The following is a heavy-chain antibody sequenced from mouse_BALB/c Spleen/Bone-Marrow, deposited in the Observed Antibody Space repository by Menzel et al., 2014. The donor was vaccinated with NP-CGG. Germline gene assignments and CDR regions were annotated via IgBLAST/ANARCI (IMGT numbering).Heavy chain of an antibody. Sequence: VQLQQSGAELVKPGASVKLSCKASGYTFTSYYMYWVKQRPGQGLEWIGGINPSNGGTNFNEKFKSKATLTVDKSSSTAYMQLSSLTSEDSAVYYCTRYGYDPLYAMDYWGQGTPFPVSS. V-gene: IGHV1S81*02. CDR1: GYTFTSYY. J-gene: IGHJ4*01. CDR3: TRYGYDPLYAMDY. D-gene: IGHD2-3*01. CDR2: INPSNGGT.